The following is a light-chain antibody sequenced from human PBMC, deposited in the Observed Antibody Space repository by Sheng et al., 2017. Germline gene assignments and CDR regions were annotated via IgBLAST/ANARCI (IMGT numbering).Light chain of an antibody. Sequence: EIVLKQSPVTLSLSPGERATLSCRASQSVDSYLAWYQQRPGQPPRLLIYDASTRATGIPARFSGSGSGTDFTLTISSLEPEDSAVYYCQQRSTFGPGTKVEIK. V-gene: IGKV3-11*01. CDR2: DAS. CDR3: QQRST. CDR1: QSVDSY. J-gene: IGKJ3*01.